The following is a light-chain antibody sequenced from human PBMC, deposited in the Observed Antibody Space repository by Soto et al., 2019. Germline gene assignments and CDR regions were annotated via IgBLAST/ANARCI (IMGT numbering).Light chain of an antibody. J-gene: IGLJ1*01. CDR1: NSDIGDWNY. V-gene: IGLV2-14*01. Sequence: QSALTQPASVSGSPGQSITISCTGANSDIGDWNYVSWYQQYPGKAPKVIIYEVNYRPSGVSYRFSGSKSGNTASLTISGLQAEDEADYYCISFSSGTTLFVFGGGTKVTVL. CDR2: EVN. CDR3: ISFSSGTTLFV.